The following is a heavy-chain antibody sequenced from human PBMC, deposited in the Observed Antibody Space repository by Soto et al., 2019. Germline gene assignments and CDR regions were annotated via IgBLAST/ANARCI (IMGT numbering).Heavy chain of an antibody. CDR1: GFTFSSYA. CDR3: ASLVATINNY. CDR2: ISYDGSNK. Sequence: LRLSCAASGFTFSSYAMHWVRQAPGKGLEWVAVISYDGSNKYYADSVKGRFTISRDNSKNTLYLQMNSLRAEDTAVYYCASLVATINNYWGQGTLVTVSS. D-gene: IGHD5-12*01. J-gene: IGHJ4*02. V-gene: IGHV3-30-3*01.